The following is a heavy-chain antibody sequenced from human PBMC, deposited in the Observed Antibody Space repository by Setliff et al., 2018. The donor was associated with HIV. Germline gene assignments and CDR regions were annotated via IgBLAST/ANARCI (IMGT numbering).Heavy chain of an antibody. CDR2: INHSGST. Sequence: SETLSLTCAVYGGSFSGHYWNWFRQPPGKGLEWIGEINHSGSTNYKSSLKSRVTISAETSKRQFSLKLSSVTAADTAVYYCARLGYNYDSSGHGLWGQGTLVTVSS. D-gene: IGHD3-22*01. CDR1: GGSFSGHY. V-gene: IGHV4-34*01. J-gene: IGHJ4*02. CDR3: ARLGYNYDSSGHGL.